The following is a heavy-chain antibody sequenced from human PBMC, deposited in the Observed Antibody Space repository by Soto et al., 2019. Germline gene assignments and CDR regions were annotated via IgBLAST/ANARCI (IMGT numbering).Heavy chain of an antibody. CDR1: GFSLDTTGVG. CDR3: THRLIGHNGMDV. Sequence: QITLKESGPTLVKPTQTLTLTCTFSGFSLDTTGVGVGWIRQPPGKALEWLALIYWHDDKRYSPSLKSRLTITKDTSKNQVVLTMTNMDPVDTATYYCTHRLIGHNGMDVWRQGTTVTVSS. J-gene: IGHJ6*02. V-gene: IGHV2-5*01. CDR2: IYWHDDK.